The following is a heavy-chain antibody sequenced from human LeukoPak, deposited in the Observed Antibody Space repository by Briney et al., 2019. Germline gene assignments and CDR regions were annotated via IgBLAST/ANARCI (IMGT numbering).Heavy chain of an antibody. D-gene: IGHD3-10*01. Sequence: PGGSLRLSCAASGFTFDYYGMSWVRQAPGKWLEWVSGINWNGGSTGYADSVKGRFTISRDNAKNSLYLQMNSLRAEDTALYYCARSMAMVRGFDYWGLGTLVTVSS. CDR1: GFTFDYYG. J-gene: IGHJ4*02. CDR2: INWNGGST. V-gene: IGHV3-20*04. CDR3: ARSMAMVRGFDY.